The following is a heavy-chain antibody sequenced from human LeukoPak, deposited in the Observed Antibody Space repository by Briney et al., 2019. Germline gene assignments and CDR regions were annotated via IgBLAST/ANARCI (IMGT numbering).Heavy chain of an antibody. CDR2: ISGGHYPT. J-gene: IGHJ5*02. Sequence: GGSLRLPCAASGFSFSSFTMTWVRQAPGKGLEWVSSISGGHYPTYNTDSVKGRFTISRDNSKNTLYLQMNSLRADDTAVYYCTKDPNGDYVGAFDPWGQGTLVTVSS. CDR3: TKDPNGDYVGAFDP. V-gene: IGHV3-23*01. D-gene: IGHD4-17*01. CDR1: GFSFSSFT.